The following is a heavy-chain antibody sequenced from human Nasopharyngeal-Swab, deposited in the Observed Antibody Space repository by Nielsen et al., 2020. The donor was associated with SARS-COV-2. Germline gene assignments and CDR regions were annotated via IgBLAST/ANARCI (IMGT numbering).Heavy chain of an antibody. D-gene: IGHD4-17*01. V-gene: IGHV1-2*05. CDR2: INPNSGGT. CDR3: ARRGDYGDYYFDY. J-gene: IGHJ4*02. Sequence: WVRQAPGQGLEWMGRINPNSGGTNYAQKFQGRVTMTRDTSISTAYMELSRLTSDDTVVYYCARRGDYGDYYFDYWGQGTLVTVSS.